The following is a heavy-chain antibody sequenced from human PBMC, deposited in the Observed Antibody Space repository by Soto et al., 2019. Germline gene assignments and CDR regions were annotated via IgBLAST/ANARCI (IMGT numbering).Heavy chain of an antibody. V-gene: IGHV3-30-3*01. Sequence: SGGSLRLSCAASGFTFSSYAMHWVRQAPGKGLEWVAVISYDGSNKYYADSVKGRFTISRDNSKNTLYLQMNSLRAEDTAVYYCARVGGNYYYYGMDVWGQGTTVTVSS. J-gene: IGHJ6*02. D-gene: IGHD2-15*01. CDR3: ARVGGNYYYYGMDV. CDR1: GFTFSSYA. CDR2: ISYDGSNK.